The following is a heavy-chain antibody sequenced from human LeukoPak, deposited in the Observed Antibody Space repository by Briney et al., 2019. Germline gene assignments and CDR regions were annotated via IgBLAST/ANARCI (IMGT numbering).Heavy chain of an antibody. CDR2: IRYDGSNK. V-gene: IGHV3-30*02. D-gene: IGHD5-18*01. CDR1: GFTFSSYG. J-gene: IGHJ6*03. CDR3: AKVAIQLNFYYYYYYMDV. Sequence: PGGSLRLSCAASGFTFSSYGMHWVRQAPGKGLEWVAFIRYDGSNKYYADSVKGRFTISRDNSKNTLYLQMNSLRAEDTAVYYCAKVAIQLNFYYYYYYMDVWGKGTTVTISS.